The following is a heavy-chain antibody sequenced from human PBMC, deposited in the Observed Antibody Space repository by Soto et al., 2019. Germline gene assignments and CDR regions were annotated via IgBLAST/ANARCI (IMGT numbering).Heavy chain of an antibody. J-gene: IGHJ3*01. CDR1: GFTFSAFW. Sequence: EVQLVESGGGLVQPGESLRLSCAASGFTFSAFWMTWLRQAPGKGLEWVANIKRDGTVTHYGDSVEGRCTLSRDNAQNSLFLQLNSLRPEDTAMYYCAGDLSPPGEFFYDAVDVWGQGTFVTVSS. CDR3: AGDLSPPGEFFYDAVDV. CDR2: IKRDGTVT. D-gene: IGHD2-21*01. V-gene: IGHV3-7*04.